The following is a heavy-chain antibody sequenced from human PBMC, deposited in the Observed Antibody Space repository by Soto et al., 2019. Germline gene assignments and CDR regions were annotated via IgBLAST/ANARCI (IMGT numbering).Heavy chain of an antibody. CDR3: AKIRFRGSIWTGFDY. CDR1: GFTFSSYA. D-gene: IGHD2-2*02. J-gene: IGHJ4*02. V-gene: IGHV3-23*01. CDR2: VSGTGGGT. Sequence: EVQLLESGGGLIQPGGSLRLSCAASGFTFSSYAMTWVRQAPGKGLEWVSAVSGTGGGTYYADSVKGRFTISRDNSKNTLYLQMNSLRAEDTAVYYCAKIRFRGSIWTGFDYWGQGTLVTVSS.